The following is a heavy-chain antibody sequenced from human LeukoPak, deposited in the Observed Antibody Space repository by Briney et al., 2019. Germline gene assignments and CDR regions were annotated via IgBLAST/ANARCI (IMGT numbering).Heavy chain of an antibody. V-gene: IGHV1-69*02. CDR1: GGTFSSYT. J-gene: IGHJ3*02. CDR2: IIPILGIA. CDR3: AMVTAPFHDAFDI. D-gene: IGHD2-21*02. Sequence: SVKVSCKASGGTFSSYTISWVRQAPGQGLEWMGRIIPILGIANYAQKFQGRVTITADKSTSTAYMELSSLRSEDTAVYYCAMVTAPFHDAFDIWGQGTMVTVSS.